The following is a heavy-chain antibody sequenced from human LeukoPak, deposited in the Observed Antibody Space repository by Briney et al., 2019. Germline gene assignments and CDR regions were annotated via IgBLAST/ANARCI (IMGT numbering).Heavy chain of an antibody. J-gene: IGHJ4*02. V-gene: IGHV3-11*03. CDR3: ARCAGFGESCDY. CDR2: ISSSSSYT. CDR1: GFTFSDYY. D-gene: IGHD3-10*01. Sequence: GGPLRLSCAASGFTFSDYYTSWIRQAPGKGLEWVSYISSSSSYTNYADSVKGRFTISRDNAKNSLYLQMNSLRAEDTAVYYCARCAGFGESCDYWGQGTLVTVSS.